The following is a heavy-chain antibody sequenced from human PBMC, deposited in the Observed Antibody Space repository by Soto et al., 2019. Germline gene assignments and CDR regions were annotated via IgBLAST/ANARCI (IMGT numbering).Heavy chain of an antibody. CDR1: GGSISGYY. Sequence: PSETLSLTCTVSGGSISGYYWSWIRQPPGKGLGWIGYIFYRGNTPYNPSLQSRVTISVDTSKNQFSLRLSSVTAADTAVYYCTRHAIIPKLQYGMDVWGQGASVTVSS. J-gene: IGHJ6*02. CDR2: IFYRGNT. CDR3: TRHAIIPKLQYGMDV. D-gene: IGHD2-15*01. V-gene: IGHV4-59*01.